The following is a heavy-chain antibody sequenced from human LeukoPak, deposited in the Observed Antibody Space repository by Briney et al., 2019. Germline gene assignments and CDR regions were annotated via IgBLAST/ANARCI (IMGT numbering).Heavy chain of an antibody. Sequence: ASVKVSCTASGGTFSSYAISWVRQAPGQGLEWMGGIIPIFGTANYAQKFQGRVTITADESTSTAYMELSSLRSEDTAVYYCARDLDGGAMDYWGQGTLVTVSS. CDR1: GGTFSSYA. V-gene: IGHV1-69*13. J-gene: IGHJ4*02. CDR2: IIPIFGTA. CDR3: ARDLDGGAMDY. D-gene: IGHD3-16*01.